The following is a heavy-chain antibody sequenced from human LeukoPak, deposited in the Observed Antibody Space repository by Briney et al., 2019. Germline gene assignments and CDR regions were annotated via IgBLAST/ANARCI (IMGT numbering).Heavy chain of an antibody. Sequence: SETLSLTCTVSGGSISSYYWSWIRQPPGKGLEWIGYIYYSGSTNYNPSLKSRVTISVDTSKNQFSLKLSSVTAADTAVYYCARNRKGEPFDYWGQGTLVTVFS. J-gene: IGHJ4*02. V-gene: IGHV4-59*01. CDR1: GGSISSYY. CDR3: ARNRKGEPFDY. CDR2: IYYSGST.